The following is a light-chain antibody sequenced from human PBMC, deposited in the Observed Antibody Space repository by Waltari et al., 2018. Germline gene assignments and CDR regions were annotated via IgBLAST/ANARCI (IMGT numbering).Light chain of an antibody. CDR3: QQYDNLPYT. CDR2: DAS. J-gene: IGKJ2*01. Sequence: DIQMTQSPSSLSASVGERVTITCQASHDISNYLNWYQQKPWKAPKRLIYDASNLETGVPSRFSGSGSGTDFTFTISSLQPEDIATYYCQQYDNLPYTFGQGTKLEIK. CDR1: HDISNY. V-gene: IGKV1-33*01.